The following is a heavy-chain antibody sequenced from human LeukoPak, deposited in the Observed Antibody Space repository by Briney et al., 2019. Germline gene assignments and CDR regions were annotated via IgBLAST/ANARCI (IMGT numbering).Heavy chain of an antibody. J-gene: IGHJ4*02. D-gene: IGHD6-19*01. CDR1: GFTVSSNY. V-gene: IGHV3-53*01. Sequence: GGSLRLSCAASGFTVSSNYMSWVRQAPGKGLEWVSVIYSGGSTYYADSVKGRFAISRDHSKNTQYLQLNSLRAQTTAVYYFSRHITVAALDYWGQGTLVTVSS. CDR3: SRHITVAALDY. CDR2: IYSGGST.